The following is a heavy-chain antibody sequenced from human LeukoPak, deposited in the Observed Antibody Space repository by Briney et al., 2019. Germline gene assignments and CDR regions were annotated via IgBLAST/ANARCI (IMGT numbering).Heavy chain of an antibody. D-gene: IGHD3-22*01. CDR1: GGTFSSYA. CDR3: ARGGSEYDSSGYYTDY. Sequence: GASVKVSCKASGGTFSSYAISWLRQAPGQGLEWMGRIIPILGIANYAQKFQGRVTITADKSTSTAYMELSSLRSEDTAVYYCARGGSEYDSSGYYTDYWGQGTLVTVSS. CDR2: IIPILGIA. V-gene: IGHV1-69*04. J-gene: IGHJ4*02.